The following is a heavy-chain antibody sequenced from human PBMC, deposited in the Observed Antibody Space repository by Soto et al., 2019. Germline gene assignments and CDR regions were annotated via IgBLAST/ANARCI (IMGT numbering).Heavy chain of an antibody. J-gene: IGHJ4*02. CDR1: GGSISSSNW. V-gene: IGHV4-4*02. CDR3: PRCIAAPGPIDY. Sequence: QVQLQESGPGLVKPSGTLSLTCAVSGGSISSSNWWSWVRQPPGKGLEWIGEIYHSGSPNYNPSLKSRVTISVDKPNHQFSLKLSSVTAAATAVYSCPRCIAAPGPIDYWGQGTLVTVSS. CDR2: IYHSGSP. D-gene: IGHD6-13*01.